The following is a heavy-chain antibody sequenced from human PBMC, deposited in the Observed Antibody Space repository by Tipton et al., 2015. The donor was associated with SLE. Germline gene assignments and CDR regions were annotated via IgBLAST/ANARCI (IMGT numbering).Heavy chain of an antibody. V-gene: IGHV4-34*01. CDR3: ARERIEEYGGKENWXXX. CDR2: INHSGST. J-gene: IGHJ4*02. D-gene: IGHD4/OR15-4a*01. Sequence: TLSLTCAVYGGSFSGYYWSWLRQSPGKGLEWIGEINHSGSTNYNPSLKSRVTISVDRPNNQFSLNLSSVTAADTAVYYCARERIEEYGGKENWXXXXGQXXLVTVSS. CDR1: GGSFSGYY.